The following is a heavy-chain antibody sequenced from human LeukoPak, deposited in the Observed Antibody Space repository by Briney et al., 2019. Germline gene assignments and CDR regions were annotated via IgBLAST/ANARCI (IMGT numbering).Heavy chain of an antibody. CDR1: GYTFTGYY. D-gene: IGHD3-10*01. Sequence: GASVKVSCKASGYTFTGYYMHWVRQAPGQGLERMGWINPNSGGTNYAQKFQGRVTMTRDTSISIAYMELSRLRSDDTAVYYCARDRITMVRGATNWFDPWGQGTLVTVSS. CDR2: INPNSGGT. V-gene: IGHV1-2*02. CDR3: ARDRITMVRGATNWFDP. J-gene: IGHJ5*02.